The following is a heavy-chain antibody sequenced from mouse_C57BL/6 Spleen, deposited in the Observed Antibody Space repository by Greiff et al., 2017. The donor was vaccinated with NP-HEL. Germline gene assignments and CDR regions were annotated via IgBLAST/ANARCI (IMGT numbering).Heavy chain of an antibody. CDR3: ARSGGYYGNWGFDY. CDR2: IDPNSGGT. D-gene: IGHD2-1*01. Sequence: QVQLQQPGAELVKPGASVKLSCKASGYTFTSYWMHWVKQRPGRGLEWMGRIDPNSGGTKYNEKFKSKATLTVDKPSSTAYMQLSSLTSEDSAVYYCARSGGYYGNWGFDYWGQGTTLTVSS. J-gene: IGHJ2*01. CDR1: GYTFTSYW. V-gene: IGHV1-72*01.